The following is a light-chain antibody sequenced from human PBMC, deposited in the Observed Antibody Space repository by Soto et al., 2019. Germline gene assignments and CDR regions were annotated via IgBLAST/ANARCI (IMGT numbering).Light chain of an antibody. Sequence: EIVMTQSPATLSVSPGERATLSCRASQSVSNKLAWYQQKPGQAPRLLMYGASTRATGIPARFSGSGSGTEFTLTISSLQSADFAVYFCQQYNNLARTFGQGTKVEVK. V-gene: IGKV3-15*01. CDR3: QQYNNLART. J-gene: IGKJ1*01. CDR1: QSVSNK. CDR2: GAS.